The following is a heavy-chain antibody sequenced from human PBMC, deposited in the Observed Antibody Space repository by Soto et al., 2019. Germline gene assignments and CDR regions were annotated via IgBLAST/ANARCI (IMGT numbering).Heavy chain of an antibody. CDR1: GFTFSSYG. CDR3: AKDGGDSSGYEYYYYYGMDV. V-gene: IGHV3-30*18. D-gene: IGHD3-22*01. CDR2: ISYDGSNK. Sequence: GGSLRLSCAASGFTFSSYGMHWVRQAPGKGLEWVAVISYDGSNKYYADSVKGRFTISRDNSKNTLYLQMNSLRAEDTAVYYCAKDGGDSSGYEYYYYYGMDVWGQGTTVTVSS. J-gene: IGHJ6*02.